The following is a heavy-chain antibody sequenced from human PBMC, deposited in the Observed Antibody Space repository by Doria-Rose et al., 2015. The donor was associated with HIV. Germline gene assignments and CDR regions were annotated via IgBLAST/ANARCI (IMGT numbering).Heavy chain of an antibody. CDR2: NFSDYER. V-gene: IGHV2-26*01. CDR1: GVSLSSPGMG. CDR3: ARIKSSRWYHKYYFDF. J-gene: IGHJ4*02. D-gene: IGHD6-13*01. Sequence: QVTLKESGPVLVKPTETLTLTCTVSGVSLSSPGMGVSWIRQPPGKALEWLANNFSDYERSYKTSLKSRLTTPRGTSKSQVVLTMTDMDPVDTATYYCARIKSSRWYHKYYFDFWGQGTLVIVSA.